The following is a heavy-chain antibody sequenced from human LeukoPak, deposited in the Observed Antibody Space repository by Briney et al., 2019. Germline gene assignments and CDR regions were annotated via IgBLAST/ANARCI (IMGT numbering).Heavy chain of an antibody. CDR1: GFTFDDYA. V-gene: IGHV3-9*01. Sequence: PGGSLRLSCAASGFTFDDYAMHWVRQAPGKGLEWVSGISWNSGSIGYADSVKGRFTISRDNAKNSLYLQMNSLRAEDTALYYCAKDRGLYFRHYYYMDVWGKGTTVTVSS. J-gene: IGHJ6*03. D-gene: IGHD3-9*01. CDR2: ISWNSGSI. CDR3: AKDRGLYFRHYYYMDV.